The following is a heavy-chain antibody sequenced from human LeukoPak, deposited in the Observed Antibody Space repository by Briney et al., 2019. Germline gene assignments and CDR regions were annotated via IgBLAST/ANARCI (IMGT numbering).Heavy chain of an antibody. CDR1: GCNSRNYW. Sequence: PGGSLRLSCVASGCNSRNYWMTWVRQAPGKGLEWVANIKHDGSEKQYADSVKGRFTISRDNGERSLFLQMNSLRTEDTAVYYCARDPYENGGYGAFDIWGQGTIVSVSS. J-gene: IGHJ3*02. V-gene: IGHV3-7*01. D-gene: IGHD3-22*01. CDR2: IKHDGSEK. CDR3: ARDPYENGGYGAFDI.